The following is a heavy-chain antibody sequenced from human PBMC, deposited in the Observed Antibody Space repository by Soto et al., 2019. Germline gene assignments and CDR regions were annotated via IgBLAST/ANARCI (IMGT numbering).Heavy chain of an antibody. CDR2: ISSRSIYI. Sequence: EVQLVEPGGGLVKPGGSLRLSCAASGFTFNTYTMNWVRQAPGKGLEWVSSISSRSIYIYYADSVTGRFTISRDDARNSLYLQMNSLRAEDTAVYYCAREEVSRPNTYHGLDVWGQGTTVTVSS. CDR3: AREEVSRPNTYHGLDV. V-gene: IGHV3-21*01. J-gene: IGHJ6*02. CDR1: GFTFNTYT.